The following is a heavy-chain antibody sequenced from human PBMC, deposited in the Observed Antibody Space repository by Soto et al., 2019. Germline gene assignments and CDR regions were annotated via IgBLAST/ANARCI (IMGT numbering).Heavy chain of an antibody. CDR1: GFTFSSYG. CDR3: AKDVVVGATAGLGDYYYYYGMDV. D-gene: IGHD1-26*01. J-gene: IGHJ6*02. V-gene: IGHV3-30*18. CDR2: ISYDGSNK. Sequence: QVQLVESGGGVVQPGRSLRLSCAASGFTFSSYGMHWVRQAPGKGLEWVAVISYDGSNKYYADSVKGRFTISRDNSKNTLYLRMHSLRAEDTAVYYCAKDVVVGATAGLGDYYYYYGMDVWGPGTTVTVS.